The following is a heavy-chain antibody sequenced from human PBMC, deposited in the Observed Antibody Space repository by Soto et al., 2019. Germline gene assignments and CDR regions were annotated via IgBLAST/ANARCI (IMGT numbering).Heavy chain of an antibody. V-gene: IGHV3-7*01. CDR3: SRGGSDYPS. CDR1: GFTFSTYW. Sequence: EMQLVESGGGLVQPGGSLRLSCAASGFTFSTYWMSWVRQAPGKGLEWVANIKQDGSEKYYVDYVNGRFTISRDNAKNSLYLQMNSLRAEATAVYYCSRGGSDYPSWGQGTLVTVSS. J-gene: IGHJ4*02. D-gene: IGHD2-21*01. CDR2: IKQDGSEK.